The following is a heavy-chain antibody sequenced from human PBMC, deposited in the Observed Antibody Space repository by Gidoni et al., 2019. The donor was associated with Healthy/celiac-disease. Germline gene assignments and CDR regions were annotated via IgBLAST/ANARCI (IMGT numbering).Heavy chain of an antibody. CDR3: ARHTIVVVPAAMDYFDY. V-gene: IGHV4-39*01. Sequence: QLQLQESGPGLVKPSETLSLTCTVSGGSISSSSYYWGWIRQPPGKGLEWIGSIYYSGSTYYNPSLKSRFTISVDTSKNQFSLKLSSVTAADTAVYYCARHTIVVVPAAMDYFDYWGQGTLVTVSS. CDR1: GGSISSSSYY. J-gene: IGHJ4*02. D-gene: IGHD2-2*01. CDR2: IYYSGST.